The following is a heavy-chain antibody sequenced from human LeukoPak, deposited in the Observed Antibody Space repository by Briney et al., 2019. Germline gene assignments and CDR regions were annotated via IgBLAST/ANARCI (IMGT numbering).Heavy chain of an antibody. Sequence: GGSLRLSCAASGFTFSSYTMYWVRQAPGKGLERVAAISYDGSYKYYADTVKGRFTISRDNSKNTLFLQMNSLSDDDTAVYSCARITSFYYFDYWGQGTLVTVSS. CDR3: ARITSFYYFDY. V-gene: IGHV3-30*04. CDR2: ISYDGSYK. J-gene: IGHJ4*02. D-gene: IGHD1-20*01. CDR1: GFTFSSYT.